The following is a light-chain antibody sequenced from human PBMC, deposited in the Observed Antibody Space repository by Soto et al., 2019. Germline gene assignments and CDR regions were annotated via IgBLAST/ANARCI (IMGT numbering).Light chain of an antibody. V-gene: IGKV3-11*01. CDR1: QSVDIN. Sequence: EIVLTQSPGTLSVSPGDRVTLSCRASQSVDINLAWYQQRAGQAPRLLVYGASTKATDMPGRFSGSGSGTDFTLTISSLEPEDFAVYYCQQRSNWPLTFGGGTKVDIK. CDR2: GAS. CDR3: QQRSNWPLT. J-gene: IGKJ4*01.